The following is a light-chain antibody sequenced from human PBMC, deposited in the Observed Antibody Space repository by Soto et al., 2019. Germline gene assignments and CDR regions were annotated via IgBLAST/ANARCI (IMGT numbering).Light chain of an antibody. J-gene: IGLJ1*01. CDR1: SSDVGSYNL. CDR2: EGS. V-gene: IGLV2-23*01. Sequence: QSVLTQPASVSGSPGQSITISCTGTSSDVGSYNLVSWYQHHPGKTPKLMIYEGSRRPSGVSNRFSASKSGNTASLTISGLQAEDEAEYYCCSYETSSTYVLGSGTKVTV. CDR3: CSYETSSTYV.